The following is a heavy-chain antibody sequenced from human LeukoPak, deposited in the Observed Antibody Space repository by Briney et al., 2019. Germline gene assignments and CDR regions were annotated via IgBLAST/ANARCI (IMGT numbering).Heavy chain of an antibody. Sequence: ASVKVSCKASGYTFTAYYMHWVRQAPGQGLEWMGWIYTDSGGTNYAQKFQGRVTMTRDTSISTVYMELSRLTSDDTAVYYCARDRWAVAGFCDIDYWGQGALVTVPS. V-gene: IGHV1-2*02. D-gene: IGHD6-19*01. CDR2: IYTDSGGT. J-gene: IGHJ4*02. CDR3: ARDRWAVAGFCDIDY. CDR1: GYTFTAYY.